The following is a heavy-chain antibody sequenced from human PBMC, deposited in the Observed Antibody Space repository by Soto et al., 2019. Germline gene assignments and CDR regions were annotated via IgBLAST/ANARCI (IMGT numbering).Heavy chain of an antibody. CDR2: IIPIFGTA. J-gene: IGHJ5*02. CDR3: ARGDLPAAIRGWFDP. D-gene: IGHD2-2*02. V-gene: IGHV1-69*01. Sequence: QVQLVQSGAEVRKPGSSVKVSCKASGGTFSRHAISWVRQAPGQGLEWMGGIIPIFGTANHAQKFQGRVTIIADESTSTVYMELSSLRSEDTAVYYCARGDLPAAIRGWFDPWGQGTLVTVSS. CDR1: GGTFSRHA.